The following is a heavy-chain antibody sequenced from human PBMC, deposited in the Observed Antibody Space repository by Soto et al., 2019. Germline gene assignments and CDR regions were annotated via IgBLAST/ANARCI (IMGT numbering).Heavy chain of an antibody. CDR1: GLTFSRYS. J-gene: IGHJ4*02. Sequence: GRSLRHSCAASGLTFSRYSMNWVRQAPGKGPEWVSSIDSYSNFIYYADSVKGRFIISRDNARNSLVLQMSSRRADDTAVYYCARALRPRMTMIVVVITHLDYWAQGTLVPVS. V-gene: IGHV3-21*01. CDR2: IDSYSNFI. CDR3: ARALRPRMTMIVVVITHLDY. D-gene: IGHD3-22*01.